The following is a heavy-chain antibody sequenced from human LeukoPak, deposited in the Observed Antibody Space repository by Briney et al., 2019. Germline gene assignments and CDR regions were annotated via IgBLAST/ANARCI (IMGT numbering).Heavy chain of an antibody. CDR1: GYSFTSYW. J-gene: IGHJ5*02. Sequence: GESLKISCKGSGYSFTSYWIGWVRRMPGKGLEWMGIIYPGDSDTRYSPSFQGQVTISADKSVSTAYLQWSSLKASDTAMYYCASSATLPYNWFDPWGQGTLVTVSS. D-gene: IGHD6-25*01. CDR3: ASSATLPYNWFDP. CDR2: IYPGDSDT. V-gene: IGHV5-51*01.